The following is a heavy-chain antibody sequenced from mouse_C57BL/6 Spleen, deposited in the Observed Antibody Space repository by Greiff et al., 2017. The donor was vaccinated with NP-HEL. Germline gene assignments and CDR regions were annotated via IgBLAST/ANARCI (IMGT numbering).Heavy chain of an antibody. Sequence: QVHVKQPGAELVKPGASVKMSCKASGYTFTSYWITWVKQRPGQGLEWIGDIYPGSGSTNYNEKFKSKATLTVDTSSSTAYMQLSSLTSEDSAVYYCARYDYDRYFDYWGQGTTLTVSS. D-gene: IGHD2-4*01. CDR3: ARYDYDRYFDY. CDR2: IYPGSGST. CDR1: GYTFTSYW. V-gene: IGHV1-55*01. J-gene: IGHJ2*01.